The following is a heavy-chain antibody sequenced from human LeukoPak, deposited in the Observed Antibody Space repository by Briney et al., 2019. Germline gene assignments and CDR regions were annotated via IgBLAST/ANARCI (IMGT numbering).Heavy chain of an antibody. D-gene: IGHD5-18*01. CDR2: IYYNGGT. J-gene: IGHJ4*02. CDR3: ARAGGVDTAMDANFDY. CDR1: GGSISSYY. V-gene: IGHV4-59*01. Sequence: PSETLSLTCTVSGGSISSYYWSWIRQPPGKGLEWIGYIYYNGGTNYNPSLRSRVTISVDTSKNHFSLRLSSVTAADTAMYYCARAGGVDTAMDANFDYWGQGTLVTVSS.